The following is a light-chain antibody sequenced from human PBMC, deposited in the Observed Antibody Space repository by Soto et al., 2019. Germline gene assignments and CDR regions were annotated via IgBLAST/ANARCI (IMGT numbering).Light chain of an antibody. CDR1: QTVTNSY. CDR3: HQYGSSPHT. V-gene: IGKV3-20*01. CDR2: AAS. Sequence: EIVLTQSPGTLSLSPGERATLSCRASQTVTNSYLAWYQQKTGQAPSLLIHAASSRATGIPDSLSGSGSGTDFTLTISSLQAEDFAVDYCHQYGSSPHTFGQGTKLEIK. J-gene: IGKJ2*01.